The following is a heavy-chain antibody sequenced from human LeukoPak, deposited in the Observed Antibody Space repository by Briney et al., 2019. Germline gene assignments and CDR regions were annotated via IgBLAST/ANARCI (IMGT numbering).Heavy chain of an antibody. V-gene: IGHV3-30*18. CDR3: AKAYCSGGSCRDY. D-gene: IGHD2-15*01. J-gene: IGHJ4*02. CDR1: GFTFSSYG. CDR2: ISYDGSNK. Sequence: GGSLRLSCAASGFTFSSYGMHWVRQAPGKGLEWVAVISYDGSNKYYADSVKGRFTISRDNSKNTLYLQMNSLRAEDTAVYYCAKAYCSGGSCRDYWGQGTLVTVSS.